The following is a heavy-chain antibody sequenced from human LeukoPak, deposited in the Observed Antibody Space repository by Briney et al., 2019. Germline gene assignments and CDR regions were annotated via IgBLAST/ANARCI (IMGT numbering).Heavy chain of an antibody. CDR2: INPNSGGT. V-gene: IGHV1-2*02. CDR1: GYTFTGYY. J-gene: IGHJ4*02. CDR3: AREATVTTTSTNDY. Sequence: GASVKVSCKASGYTFTGYYMHWVRQAPGQGLEWMGWINPNSGGTNYAQKFQGRVTMTRDTSISTAYMELSRLRSDDTAVYYWAREATVTTTSTNDYWGQGTLVTVSS. D-gene: IGHD4-17*01.